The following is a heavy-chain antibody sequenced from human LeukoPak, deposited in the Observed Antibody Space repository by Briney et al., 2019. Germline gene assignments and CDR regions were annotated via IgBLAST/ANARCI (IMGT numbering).Heavy chain of an antibody. Sequence: GGSLTLSCAASGFTLSSNYMSWVRQAPGKGLEWVSVIYSGGSTYYADSVKGRFTISRDNSKNTLYLQMNSLRAEDTAVYYCAREGLRWGWFSGYGMDVWGQGTTVTVSS. D-gene: IGHD4-23*01. CDR1: GFTLSSNY. CDR3: AREGLRWGWFSGYGMDV. J-gene: IGHJ6*02. V-gene: IGHV3-66*01. CDR2: IYSGGST.